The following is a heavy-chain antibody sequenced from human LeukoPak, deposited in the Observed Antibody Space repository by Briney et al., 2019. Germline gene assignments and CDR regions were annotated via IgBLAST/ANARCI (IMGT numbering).Heavy chain of an antibody. V-gene: IGHV4-59*01. Sequence: SETLSLTCTVSGGSISSYYWSWIRQPPGKGLEWIGYIYYSGSTNYNPSLKSRVTISVDTSKNQFSLKLSSVTAADTAVYYCARVPPGGYDYYYFDYWGQGTLVTVSS. J-gene: IGHJ4*02. CDR3: ARVPPGGYDYYYFDY. CDR1: GGSISSYY. CDR2: IYYSGST. D-gene: IGHD5-12*01.